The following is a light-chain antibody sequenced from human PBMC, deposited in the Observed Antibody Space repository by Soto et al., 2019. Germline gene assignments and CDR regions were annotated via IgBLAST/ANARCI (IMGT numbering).Light chain of an antibody. CDR3: QQRSNWPLA. CDR2: DAS. Sequence: EIVLTQSPATLSLSPGERATLSCRASQSVSSYLAWYQQKPGQAPRLLIYDASNRAPGIPARFSGSGSGTGFTLTISSLEPEDFAVYYCQQRSNWPLAFGGGTKVEIK. CDR1: QSVSSY. V-gene: IGKV3-11*01. J-gene: IGKJ4*01.